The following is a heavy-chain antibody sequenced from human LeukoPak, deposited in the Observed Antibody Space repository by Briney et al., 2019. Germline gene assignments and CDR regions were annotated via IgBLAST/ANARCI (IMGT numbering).Heavy chain of an antibody. Sequence: ASVKVSCKASGYTFTSYLLHWVRQAPGQRLEGMGAIDPSGGSTTYAQMFQDRVTMTSDTSTTTVYMELSSLRSEDTAVYYCARETYNYGKSFDYWGQGTLVTVSS. D-gene: IGHD5-18*01. CDR3: ARETYNYGKSFDY. V-gene: IGHV1-46*01. CDR1: GYTFTSYL. CDR2: IDPSGGST. J-gene: IGHJ4*02.